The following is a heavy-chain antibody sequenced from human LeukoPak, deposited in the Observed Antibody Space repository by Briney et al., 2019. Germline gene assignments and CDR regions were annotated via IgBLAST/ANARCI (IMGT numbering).Heavy chain of an antibody. D-gene: IGHD6-13*01. V-gene: IGHV4-39*01. CDR2: IYYSGST. CDR3: ARQPLGLKSTQRSPNWFDP. CDR1: GGSISSSSYY. J-gene: IGHJ5*02. Sequence: PSETLSLTRTVSGGSISSSSYYWGWIRQPPGKGLEWIGSIYYSGSTYYNPSLKSRVTISVDTSKDQFSLKLSSVTAADTAVYYCARQPLGLKSTQRSPNWFDPWGQGTLVTVSS.